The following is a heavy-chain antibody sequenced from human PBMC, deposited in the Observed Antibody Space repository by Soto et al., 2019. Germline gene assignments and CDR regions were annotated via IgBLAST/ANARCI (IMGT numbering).Heavy chain of an antibody. D-gene: IGHD6-13*01. Sequence: QVQLVQSGAEVKKPGASVKVSCKASGYTFNSYGISWVRQAPGQGLEWMGWINGYNGNTKYAQKLQGRVTMTTDTPTSTAYMELRSLSSDDTAVYYCARELGQQLVDYWGQGTLVTVSS. CDR3: ARELGQQLVDY. J-gene: IGHJ4*02. V-gene: IGHV1-18*01. CDR2: INGYNGNT. CDR1: GYTFNSYG.